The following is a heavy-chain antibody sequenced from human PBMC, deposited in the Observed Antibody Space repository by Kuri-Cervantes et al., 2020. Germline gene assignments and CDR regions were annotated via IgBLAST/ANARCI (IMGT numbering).Heavy chain of an antibody. V-gene: IGHV3-66*01. CDR1: GFTVSSNY. D-gene: IGHD1-26*01. CDR3: ARIVGATRFFDY. J-gene: IGHJ4*02. Sequence: ESLKISCAASGFTVSSNYMSWVRQAPGKGLEWVSVIYSGGSTYYADSVKGRFTISRDNSKNTLYLQMNSLRAEDTAVYYCARIVGATRFFDYWGQGTLVTVSS. CDR2: IYSGGST.